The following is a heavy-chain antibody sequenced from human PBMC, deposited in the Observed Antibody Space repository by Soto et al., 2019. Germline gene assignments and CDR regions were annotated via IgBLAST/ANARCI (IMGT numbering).Heavy chain of an antibody. CDR2: ISYDGSNK. CDR3: ANLRRDSGSYYEWPEDAFDI. Sequence: QVQLVESGGGVVQPGRSLRLSCAASGFTFSSYGMHWVRQAPGKGLEWVAVISYDGSNKYYADSVKGRFTISRDNSKNTLYLQMNSLRAEDTAVYYCANLRRDSGSYYEWPEDAFDIWGQGTMVTVSS. CDR1: GFTFSSYG. V-gene: IGHV3-30*18. J-gene: IGHJ3*02. D-gene: IGHD1-26*01.